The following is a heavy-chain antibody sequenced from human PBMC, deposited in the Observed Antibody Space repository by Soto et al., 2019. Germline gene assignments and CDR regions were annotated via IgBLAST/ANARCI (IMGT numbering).Heavy chain of an antibody. V-gene: IGHV3-23*01. D-gene: IGHD3-22*01. CDR2: ISGSGGST. J-gene: IGHJ4*02. Sequence: GGSLRLSCAASGFTFSSYAMSWVRQAPGKGLEWVSAISGSGGSTYYADSVKGRFTISRDNSKNTLYLQMNSLRAEDTAVYYCAKDWSNANYYDSSGYSGGFDYWGQGTLVTVSS. CDR1: GFTFSSYA. CDR3: AKDWSNANYYDSSGYSGGFDY.